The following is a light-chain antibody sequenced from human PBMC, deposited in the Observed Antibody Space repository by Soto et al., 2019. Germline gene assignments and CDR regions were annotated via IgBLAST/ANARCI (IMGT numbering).Light chain of an antibody. V-gene: IGLV4-60*02. Sequence: QPVLTQSSSASASLGSSVKLTCTLSSGHSSYIIAWHQQQPGKAPRYLMKLEGSGSYNKGSGVPDRFSGSSSGADRYLTISNLPFEDEDDYYCETWDSNTHVFGGGTKLTVL. CDR1: SGHSSYI. CDR3: ETWDSNTHV. CDR2: LEGSGSY. J-gene: IGLJ3*02.